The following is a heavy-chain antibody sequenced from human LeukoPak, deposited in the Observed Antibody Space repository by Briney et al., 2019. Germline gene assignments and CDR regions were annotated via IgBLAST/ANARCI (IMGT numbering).Heavy chain of an antibody. CDR1: GDNVSSKSAA. D-gene: IGHD2-8*01. V-gene: IGHV6-1*01. J-gene: IGHJ3*02. CDR3: DNGLTDVFDI. CDR2: TYYRSKWNN. Sequence: SQTLSLTCAISGDNVSSKSAAWNWIRQSPSRGLEWLGRTYYRSKWNNNYAVSVKSRITINPDTSKNQFSLHLNSVTPEDTAVYYCDNGLTDVFDIWGQGTMVTVSS.